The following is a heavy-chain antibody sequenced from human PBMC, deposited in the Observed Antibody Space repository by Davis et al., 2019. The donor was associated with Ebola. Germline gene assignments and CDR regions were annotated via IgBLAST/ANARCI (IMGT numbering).Heavy chain of an antibody. D-gene: IGHD1-1*01. J-gene: IGHJ5*02. CDR1: GGSISSYY. CDR2: IYYSGST. CDR3: ARVGTYRFDP. V-gene: IGHV4-59*01. Sequence: SETPSLTCTVSGGSISSYYWSWIRQPPGKGLEWIGYIYYSGSTNYNPSLKSRVTVSVDTSKNQFSLKLSSVTAADTAVYYCARVGTYRFDPWGQGTLVTVSS.